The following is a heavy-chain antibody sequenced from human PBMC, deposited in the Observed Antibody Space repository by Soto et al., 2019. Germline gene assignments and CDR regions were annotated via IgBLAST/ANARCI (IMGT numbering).Heavy chain of an antibody. V-gene: IGHV1-69*13. J-gene: IGHJ3*02. CDR1: GGTFSSYA. CDR2: IIPIFGTA. CDR3: ARDCRSGGSCQERAFDI. Sequence: ASVKVSCKASGGTFSSYAISWVRQAPGQGLEWMGGIIPIFGTANYAQKFQGRVTINAEESTSTAYMELSSLRSEDTAVYYCARDCRSGGSCQERAFDIWGQGTMFTVSS. D-gene: IGHD2-15*01.